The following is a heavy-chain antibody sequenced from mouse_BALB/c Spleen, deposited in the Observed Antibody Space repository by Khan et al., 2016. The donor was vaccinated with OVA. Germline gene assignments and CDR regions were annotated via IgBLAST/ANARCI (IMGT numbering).Heavy chain of an antibody. CDR2: MPFSGRP. Sequence: EVKLLESGPDLVEPSQSLSLTCTVTGFSITSDYSWHWIRQFPGNKLEWLGYMPFSGRPNYTPSLNSRISITRDSSRNQFFLQLNSVTTEDSATYYCSIFDYDGIDHGGQGTTLTVSS. D-gene: IGHD2-4*01. V-gene: IGHV3-1*02. CDR1: GFSITSDYS. J-gene: IGHJ2*01. CDR3: SIFDYDGIDH.